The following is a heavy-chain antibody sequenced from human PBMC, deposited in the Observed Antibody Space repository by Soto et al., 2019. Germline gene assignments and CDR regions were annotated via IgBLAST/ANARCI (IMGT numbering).Heavy chain of an antibody. Sequence: SETLSLTCTVSGGSISSYYWSWIRQPPGKGLEWIGYIYYSGSTNYNPSLKSRVTISVDTSKNQFSLKLSSVTAADTAVYYCSMVRVNYSRLSGRPGAFDYWGQGTLVTVSS. J-gene: IGHJ4*02. CDR2: IYYSGST. V-gene: IGHV4-59*01. D-gene: IGHD3-10*01. CDR1: GGSISSYY. CDR3: SMVRVNYSRLSGRPGAFDY.